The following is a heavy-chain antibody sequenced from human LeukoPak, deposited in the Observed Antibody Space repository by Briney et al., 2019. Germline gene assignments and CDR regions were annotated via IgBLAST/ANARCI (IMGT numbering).Heavy chain of an antibody. CDR3: ARDSRWFGELSYFDY. CDR1: GFTFSSYW. V-gene: IGHV3-7*01. Sequence: GGSLRLSCAASGFTFSSYWMSWVRQAPGKGLEWGANIKQDGSEKYYVDSVKGRFTISRDNAKNSLYLQMNSLRAEDTAVYYCARDSRWFGELSYFDYWGQGTLVTVSS. CDR2: IKQDGSEK. J-gene: IGHJ4*02. D-gene: IGHD3-10*01.